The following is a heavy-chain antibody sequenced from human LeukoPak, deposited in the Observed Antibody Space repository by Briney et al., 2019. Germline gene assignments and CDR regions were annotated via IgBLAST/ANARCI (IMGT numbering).Heavy chain of an antibody. CDR1: GGSISSSSYY. Sequence: SETLSLTCTVSGGSISSSSYYWGWIRQPPGKGLEWIGSIYYSGSTYYNPSLKSRVTISVDTSKNQFSLKLSSVTAADAAVYYCARHYYDGGGYWGQGALVTVSS. J-gene: IGHJ4*02. V-gene: IGHV4-39*01. D-gene: IGHD3-22*01. CDR3: ARHYYDGGGY. CDR2: IYYSGST.